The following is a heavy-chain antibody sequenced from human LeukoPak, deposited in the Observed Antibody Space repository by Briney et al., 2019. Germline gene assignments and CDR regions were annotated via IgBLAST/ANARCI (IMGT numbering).Heavy chain of an antibody. J-gene: IGHJ4*02. CDR3: ARGIEWETTHDY. CDR2: IIPIFGTA. CDR1: GGTFSSYA. V-gene: IGHV1-69*13. Sequence: ASVKVSCKASGGTFSSYAISWVRQAPGQGLEWMGGIIPIFGTANCAQKFQGRVTITADESTSTAYMELSSLRSEDTAVYYCARGIEWETTHDYWGQGTLVTVSS. D-gene: IGHD1-26*01.